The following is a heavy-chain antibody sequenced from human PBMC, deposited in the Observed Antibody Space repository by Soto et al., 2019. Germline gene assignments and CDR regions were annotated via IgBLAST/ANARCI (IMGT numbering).Heavy chain of an antibody. CDR3: ARDDLFVDNGLDH. CDR2: INDGSEE. D-gene: IGHD1-1*01. Sequence: QVQLVESGGGVVRPGTSLRLSCAATGFSFSAHGMHWVRQAPGKGLEWLAVINDGSEEGYADSVRGRFTISRDNARNSLYLQMDYLRAEESALYYCARDDLFVDNGLDHWGQGTLVTVSS. V-gene: IGHV3-33*01. J-gene: IGHJ4*02. CDR1: GFSFSAHG.